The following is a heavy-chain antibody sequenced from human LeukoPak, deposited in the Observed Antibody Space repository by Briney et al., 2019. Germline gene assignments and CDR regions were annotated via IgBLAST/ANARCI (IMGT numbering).Heavy chain of an antibody. CDR3: ARATLGYCSGGSCYSFDP. Sequence: SETLSLTCTVSGGSVSSGSYYWSRIRQPPGKGLEWIGYIYYTGSTNYSPSLQSRVTISADTSKNQFSLNLSSVTAADTAVYYCARATLGYCSGGSCYSFDPWGQGTLVTVSS. J-gene: IGHJ5*02. CDR1: GGSVSSGSYY. D-gene: IGHD2-15*01. CDR2: IYYTGST. V-gene: IGHV4-61*01.